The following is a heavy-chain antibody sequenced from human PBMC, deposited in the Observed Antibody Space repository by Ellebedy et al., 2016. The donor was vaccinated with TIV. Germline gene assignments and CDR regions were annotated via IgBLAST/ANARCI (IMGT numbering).Heavy chain of an antibody. J-gene: IGHJ4*02. V-gene: IGHV3-49*03. CDR1: GFTFGDYA. Sequence: GESLKISCTASGFTFGDYAMSWFRQAPGKGLEWVGFIRSKAYGGTTDYAAPVKGRFTISRDDSKNTLYLQMNSLKTEDTAVYYCTTGIQLWLSNGYFDSWGQGTLVTVSS. D-gene: IGHD5-18*01. CDR3: TTGIQLWLSNGYFDS. CDR2: IRSKAYGGTT.